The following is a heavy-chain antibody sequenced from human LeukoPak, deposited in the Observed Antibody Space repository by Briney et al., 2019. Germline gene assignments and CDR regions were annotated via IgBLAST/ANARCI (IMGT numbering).Heavy chain of an antibody. CDR1: RDSVSSNSAA. Sequence: SQTLSLTCAISRDSVSSNSAAWNWIRQSPSRGLEWLGRTYYRSKWYNDYAVSVKSRITINPDTSKNQFSLQLNSVTPEDTAVYYCARDTAPDYYDSSGYQVGFDYWGQGTLVTVSS. CDR3: ARDTAPDYYDSSGYQVGFDY. V-gene: IGHV6-1*01. J-gene: IGHJ4*02. CDR2: TYYRSKWYN. D-gene: IGHD3-22*01.